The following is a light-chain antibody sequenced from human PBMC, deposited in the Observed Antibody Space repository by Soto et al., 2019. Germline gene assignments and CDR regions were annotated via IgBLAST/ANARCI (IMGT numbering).Light chain of an antibody. J-gene: IGLJ2*01. V-gene: IGLV3-21*02. Sequence: SYELTQAPSVSVAPGQTARITCGGNNIEIKSVHWYQQKPGQAPVLVVYDDGDRPSGIPERFSGSNSGNTATLTITRVEAEDEADYHCQVWDSSSDHRVVFGGGTKLTVL. CDR1: NIEIKS. CDR2: DDG. CDR3: QVWDSSSDHRVV.